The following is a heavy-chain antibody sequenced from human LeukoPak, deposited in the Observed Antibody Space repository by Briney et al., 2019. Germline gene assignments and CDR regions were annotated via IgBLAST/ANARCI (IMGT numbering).Heavy chain of an antibody. V-gene: IGHV3-23*01. CDR2: LSGCGGST. J-gene: IGHJ4*02. CDR1: GFTFSHYA. Sequence: GGSLTLSCAASGFTFSHYAVTWVRQAPGEGLEWVSTLSGCGGSTNYADSVKRRFTISRDNSKNTLYLQVNSLKAEDTAIYYCASRNYYDSGSYGIDYWGQGTLVTVSS. CDR3: ASRNYYDSGSYGIDY. D-gene: IGHD3-22*01.